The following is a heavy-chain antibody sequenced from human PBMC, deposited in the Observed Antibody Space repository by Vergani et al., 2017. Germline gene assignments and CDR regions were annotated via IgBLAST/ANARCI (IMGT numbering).Heavy chain of an antibody. CDR1: GGSISSSSYY. CDR2: IYYSGST. CDR3: ASIAILSEHYYDYYGMDV. J-gene: IGHJ6*02. D-gene: IGHD3-3*01. Sequence: QLQLQESGPGLVKPSETLSLTCTVAGGSISSSSYYWGWIRQPPGKGLEWIGSIYYSGSTYYNPSLKSRVTISVDTSKNQFSLKLSSVTAADTAVYYCASIAILSEHYYDYYGMDVWGQGTTVTVSS. V-gene: IGHV4-39*01.